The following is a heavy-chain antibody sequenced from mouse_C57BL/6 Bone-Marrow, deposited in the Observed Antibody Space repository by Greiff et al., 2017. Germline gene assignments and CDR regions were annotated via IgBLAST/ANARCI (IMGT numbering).Heavy chain of an antibody. CDR2: IRNKANNHAT. CDR1: GFTFSDAW. D-gene: IGHD1-1*01. V-gene: IGHV6-6*01. Sequence: EVKVEESGGGLVQPGGSMKLSCAASGFTFSDAWMDWVRQSPEKGLEWVAEIRNKANNHATYYAESVKGRFTISRDDSKSSVYLQMNSLRAEDTGIYYCTRVEIITTVVATYYAMDYWGQGTSVTVSS. J-gene: IGHJ4*01. CDR3: TRVEIITTVVATYYAMDY.